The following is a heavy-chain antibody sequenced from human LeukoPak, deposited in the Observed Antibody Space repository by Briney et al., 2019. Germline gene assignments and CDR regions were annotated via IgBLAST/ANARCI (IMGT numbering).Heavy chain of an antibody. CDR1: GFTFSSYW. V-gene: IGHV3-7*03. D-gene: IGHD3-10*01. CDR3: ARVPGGYYGSGSYSDY. CDR2: IKQDGSEK. J-gene: IGHJ4*02. Sequence: GGSLRLSCAASGFTFSSYWMSWVRQAPGKGLEWVANIKQDGSEKYYVDSVKGRFTISRDNAKNSLYLQMNSLRAEDTAVYYCARVPGGYYGSGSYSDYWGQGTLVTVSS.